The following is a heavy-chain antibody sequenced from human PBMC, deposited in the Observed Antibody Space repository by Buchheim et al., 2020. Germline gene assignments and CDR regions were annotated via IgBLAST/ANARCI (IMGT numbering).Heavy chain of an antibody. V-gene: IGHV3-15*01. CDR1: GFIFSNTW. CDR2: VKSESDGGTT. D-gene: IGHD1-26*01. Sequence: EVQLVESGGGLVKPGGSLRLSCAASGFIFSNTWMSWVRQAPGKGLEWVGRVKSESDGGTTDYAAPVKGRFTISSDDPENTLYLQMNSLTTEDTAIYYCTTQLRWELQDDYWGQGTL. CDR3: TTQLRWELQDDY. J-gene: IGHJ4*02.